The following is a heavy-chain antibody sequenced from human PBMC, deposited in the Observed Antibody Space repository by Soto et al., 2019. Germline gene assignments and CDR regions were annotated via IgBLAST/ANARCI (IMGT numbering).Heavy chain of an antibody. CDR3: GRRCNYEVVRFDY. J-gene: IGHJ4*02. Sequence: SETLSLTCSVSGDSLSPYYWSWMLQPPPRALEWFGYGYYNSSTNYNNSLQRRVTISVDTSKNQYSSKMLSATAAAATADYCGRRCNYEVVRFDYWGQGTLVTVSS. V-gene: IGHV4-59*08. CDR2: GYYNSST. CDR1: GDSLSPYY. D-gene: IGHD4-4*01.